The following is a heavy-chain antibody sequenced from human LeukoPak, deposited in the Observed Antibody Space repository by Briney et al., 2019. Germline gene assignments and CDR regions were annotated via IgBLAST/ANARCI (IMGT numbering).Heavy chain of an antibody. Sequence: NPSETLSLTCTVSGGSISSGDYYWSWIRQPPGKGLEWIGYIYYSGSTNYNPSLKSRVTISVDTSKNQFSLKLSSVTAADTAVYYCARESYCSGGSCYEEGAFDIWGQGTMVTVSS. CDR1: GGSISSGDYY. CDR3: ARESYCSGGSCYEEGAFDI. V-gene: IGHV4-61*08. J-gene: IGHJ3*02. CDR2: IYYSGST. D-gene: IGHD2-15*01.